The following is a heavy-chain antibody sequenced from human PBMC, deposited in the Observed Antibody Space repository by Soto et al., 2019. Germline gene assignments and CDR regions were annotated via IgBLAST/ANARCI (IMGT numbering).Heavy chain of an antibody. V-gene: IGHV4-39*01. CDR2: VHYSGST. D-gene: IGHD3-22*01. Sequence: NPSPTRSVSGGSLRGNIYYWGWVRQPPGKGLEWIATVHYSGSTYYTPSLKNRVTISADTSNNQFSLRLNSVTAADTAVYYCARQHYYDSSGYYTWNWGQGTLVTVSS. J-gene: IGHJ1*01. CDR3: ARQHYYDSSGYYTWN. CDR1: GGSLRGNIYY.